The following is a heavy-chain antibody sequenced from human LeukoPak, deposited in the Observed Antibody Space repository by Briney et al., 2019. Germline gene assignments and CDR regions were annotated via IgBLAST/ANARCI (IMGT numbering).Heavy chain of an antibody. CDR2: ISYDGSNK. V-gene: IGHV3-30*04. D-gene: IGHD4-17*01. CDR3: ARALNDYGDYFSL. Sequence: GGSLRLSCAASGFTFSSYAMHWVRQAPGKGLEWVAVISYDGSNKYYADSAKGRFTISRDNSKNTLYLQMNSLRAEDTAVYYCARALNDYGDYFSLWGQGTLVTVSS. CDR1: GFTFSSYA. J-gene: IGHJ4*02.